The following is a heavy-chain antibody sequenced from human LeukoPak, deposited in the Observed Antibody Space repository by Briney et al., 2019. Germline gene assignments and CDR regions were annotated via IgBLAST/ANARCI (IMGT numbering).Heavy chain of an antibody. CDR1: GFTFTTYC. Sequence: GGSLRLSCAAPGFTFTTYCMSWVRQLPGKGLEWVANINQDGTEKYYVDSVKGRFTISRDKAKNSLDLQMNSLRVEDTCIYYCVKVAKYYYGSETYYFFEHWGQGTPVTASS. CDR3: VKVAKYYYGSETYYFFEH. J-gene: IGHJ4*02. D-gene: IGHD3-10*01. V-gene: IGHV3-7*01. CDR2: INQDGTEK.